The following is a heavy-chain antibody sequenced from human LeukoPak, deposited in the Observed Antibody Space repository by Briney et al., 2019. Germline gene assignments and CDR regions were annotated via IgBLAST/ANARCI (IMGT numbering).Heavy chain of an antibody. D-gene: IGHD1-26*01. J-gene: IGHJ3*02. CDR2: INPSGGST. V-gene: IGHV1-46*01. CDR3: ARQKVEWELLPWSAFDI. CDR1: GYTFTSYY. Sequence: ASVKVSCKASGYTFTSYYMHWLRQAPGQGLEWMGIINPSGGSTTYAQEFQGRVTMTRDTSTSTVYMDLSSLRSEDTAVYPCARQKVEWELLPWSAFDIWGHGTLVTVSS.